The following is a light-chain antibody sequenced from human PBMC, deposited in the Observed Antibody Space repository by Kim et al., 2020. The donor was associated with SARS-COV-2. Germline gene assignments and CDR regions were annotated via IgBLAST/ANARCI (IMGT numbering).Light chain of an antibody. CDR2: GKN. Sequence: SSELTQDPAVSVALGQTVRITCQGDSLRSYYATWYQQKPGQAPIVVIYGKNNRPSGIPDRFSGSSSGNTASLTIPGTQAGDEADYYRNSRDSNDNVVFGG. CDR1: SLRSYY. V-gene: IGLV3-19*01. CDR3: NSRDSNDNVV. J-gene: IGLJ2*01.